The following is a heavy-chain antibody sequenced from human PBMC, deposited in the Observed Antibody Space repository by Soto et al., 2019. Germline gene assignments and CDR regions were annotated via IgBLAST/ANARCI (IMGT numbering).Heavy chain of an antibody. CDR2: ISSSSSYI. Sequence: GWSLRISCAASGFTLSSYSMNWVRQAPGKGLEWVSSISSSSSYIYYADSVKGRFTISRDNAKNSLYLQMNSLRAEDTAVYYCARELEGGSRNAFDIWGQGTMVTVSS. V-gene: IGHV3-21*01. CDR1: GFTLSSYS. CDR3: ARELEGGSRNAFDI. D-gene: IGHD2-15*01. J-gene: IGHJ3*02.